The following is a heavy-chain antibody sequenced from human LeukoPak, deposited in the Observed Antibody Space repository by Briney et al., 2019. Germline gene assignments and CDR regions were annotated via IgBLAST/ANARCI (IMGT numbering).Heavy chain of an antibody. V-gene: IGHV3-48*03. CDR3: ARGRNGSGRADY. Sequence: PGGSLRLSCAASGFTFSSYEMNWVRQAPGEGLEWLSSISSSGSTIYYADSVKGRFTISRDNAKNSLYLQMNSLRAEDTAVYYCARGRNGSGRADYWGQGTLVTVSS. CDR2: ISSSGSTI. D-gene: IGHD3-10*01. CDR1: GFTFSSYE. J-gene: IGHJ4*02.